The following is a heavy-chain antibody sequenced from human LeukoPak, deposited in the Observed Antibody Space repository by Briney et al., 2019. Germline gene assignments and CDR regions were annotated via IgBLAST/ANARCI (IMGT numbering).Heavy chain of an antibody. CDR2: ISSSSSYI. CDR3: ARLVGSGSYFGAFDI. CDR1: GFTFGSYS. V-gene: IGHV3-21*01. D-gene: IGHD1-26*01. Sequence: GGSLRLSCAASGFTFGSYSMNWVRQAPGKGLEWVSSISSSSSYIYYADSVKGRFTISRDNAKNSLYLQMNSLRAKDTAVYYCARLVGSGSYFGAFDIWGQGTMVTVSS. J-gene: IGHJ3*02.